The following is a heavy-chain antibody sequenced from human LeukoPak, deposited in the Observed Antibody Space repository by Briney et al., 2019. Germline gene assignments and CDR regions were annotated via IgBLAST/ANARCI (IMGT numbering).Heavy chain of an antibody. D-gene: IGHD3-22*01. CDR2: TSYDGSNK. Sequence: PGGSLGLSCAASGFTFSSYGMHWVRQAPGKGLEWVAVTSYDGSNKYYADSVKGRFTISRDNSKNTLYLQMNSLRAEDTAVYYCARSLSSAYLDYWGQGTLVTVSS. V-gene: IGHV3-30*19. J-gene: IGHJ4*02. CDR1: GFTFSSYG. CDR3: ARSLSSAYLDY.